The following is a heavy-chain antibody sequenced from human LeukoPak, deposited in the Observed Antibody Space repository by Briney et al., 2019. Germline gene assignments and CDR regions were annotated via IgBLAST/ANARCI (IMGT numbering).Heavy chain of an antibody. CDR1: GDSISSGGYH. D-gene: IGHD4-17*01. Sequence: SETLSFTCTVCGDSISSGGYHWTWIRQHPGKGLERIGYISYSGSTYYNPSLKSRVNISMDTSKNQFSLSLTSVTAADTAVYYCARDYGDYFRWFDPWGQGTLVTVSS. CDR3: ARDYGDYFRWFDP. V-gene: IGHV4-31*03. J-gene: IGHJ5*02. CDR2: ISYSGST.